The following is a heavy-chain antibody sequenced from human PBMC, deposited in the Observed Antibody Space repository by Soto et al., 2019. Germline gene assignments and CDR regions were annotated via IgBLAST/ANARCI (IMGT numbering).Heavy chain of an antibody. J-gene: IGHJ6*02. Sequence: SETLSLTCTVSGGSVSSGSYYWSWIRQHPGRGLEWIGYIYYTGNTYYNPSLKSRLAISVDTSKNQFSLKLSSVTAADTAVYYCARVRGRLWFGELKGSYYYYGMDVWGQGTTVTVSS. CDR1: GGSVSSGSYY. CDR2: IYYTGNT. V-gene: IGHV4-31*03. CDR3: ARVRGRLWFGELKGSYYYYGMDV. D-gene: IGHD3-10*01.